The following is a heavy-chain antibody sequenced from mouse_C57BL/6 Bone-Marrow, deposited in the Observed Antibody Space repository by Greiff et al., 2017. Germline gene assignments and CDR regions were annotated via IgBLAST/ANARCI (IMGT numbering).Heavy chain of an antibody. V-gene: IGHV1-4*01. D-gene: IGHD6-1*01. CDR2: INPSSGYT. CDR3: ARGLLYYYAMDY. Sequence: QVQLQQSGAELARPGASVKMSCKASGYTFTSYTMHWVKQRPGQGLEWIGYINPSSGYTKYNQKFKDKATLTADKSSSTAYMQLSSLTSEDSAVYYCARGLLYYYAMDYCGQGTSVTVSS. CDR1: GYTFTSYT. J-gene: IGHJ4*01.